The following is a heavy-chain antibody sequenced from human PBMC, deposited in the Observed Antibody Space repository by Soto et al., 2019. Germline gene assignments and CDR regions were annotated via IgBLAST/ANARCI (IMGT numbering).Heavy chain of an antibody. Sequence: EVQLVGSGGNLIQPGGSLRLSCAASGFTVTNKYMTWVRQAPGKGLEWVSLIYSGGATSYADSVKGRFTISRDNSKDILYLQVNSLRAEDTAVYYCARVDYGDYGWYFDLWGRGTLVTVSS. J-gene: IGHJ2*01. D-gene: IGHD4-17*01. CDR1: GFTVTNKY. V-gene: IGHV3-53*01. CDR3: ARVDYGDYGWYFDL. CDR2: IYSGGAT.